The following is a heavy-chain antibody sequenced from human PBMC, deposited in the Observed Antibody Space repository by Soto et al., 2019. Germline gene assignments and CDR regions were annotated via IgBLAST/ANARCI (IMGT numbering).Heavy chain of an antibody. CDR1: GYSFTNYW. V-gene: IGHV5-51*01. Sequence: CEPQKISWKGSGYSFTNYWIGWVRQMPGKGLEWMGIIYPCDSDTRYSPSFQGQVTISADKSISTAYLQWSSLKASDTAMYYCARSHPECCRGPLNSGMDVWGQGTMVTVSS. CDR3: ARSHPECCRGPLNSGMDV. CDR2: IYPCDSDT. D-gene: IGHD3-10*01. J-gene: IGHJ6*02.